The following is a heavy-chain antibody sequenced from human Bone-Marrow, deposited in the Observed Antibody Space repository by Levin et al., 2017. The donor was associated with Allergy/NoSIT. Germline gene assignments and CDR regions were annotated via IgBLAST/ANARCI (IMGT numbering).Heavy chain of an antibody. CDR2: ISAYNGNT. Sequence: ASVKVSCKASGYTFISYGISWVRQAPGQGLEWMGWISAYNGNTKYAQKIQGRVTMTTDTSTSTAYMELRSLTSDDTAVYYCARDLLPNINGDSHEGPNNEWSQGTLVTVTS. CDR1: GYTFISYG. D-gene: IGHD4-17*01. CDR3: ARDLLPNINGDSHEGPNNE. J-gene: IGHJ4*02. V-gene: IGHV1-18*01.